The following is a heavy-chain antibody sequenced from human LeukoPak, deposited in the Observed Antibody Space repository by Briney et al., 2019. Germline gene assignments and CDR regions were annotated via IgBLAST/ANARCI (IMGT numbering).Heavy chain of an antibody. CDR3: ARRALPPAYCGGDCFDAFDI. D-gene: IGHD2-21*02. CDR1: GYSFGTYW. CDR2: IDPSDSYT. J-gene: IGHJ3*02. Sequence: GESLKISCKGSGYSFGTYWISWVRQMPGKGLEWMGRIDPSDSYTNYSPSFQGHVTISADKSISTAYLQWSSLKASDTAMYYCARRALPPAYCGGDCFDAFDIWGQGTMVTVSS. V-gene: IGHV5-10-1*01.